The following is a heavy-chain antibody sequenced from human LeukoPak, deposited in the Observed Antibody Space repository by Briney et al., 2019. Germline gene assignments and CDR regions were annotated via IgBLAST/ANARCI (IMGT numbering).Heavy chain of an antibody. CDR3: ARDGRRYFDWLLHSDFDY. J-gene: IGHJ4*02. Sequence: ASVKVSCKASGYTFTGYYMHWVRQAPGQGLEWMGRINPNSGGTNYAQKFQGRVTMTRDTSISTAYMELSRLRSDDTAVYYCARDGRRYFDWLLHSDFDYWGQGTLVTVSS. D-gene: IGHD3-9*01. V-gene: IGHV1-2*06. CDR2: INPNSGGT. CDR1: GYTFTGYY.